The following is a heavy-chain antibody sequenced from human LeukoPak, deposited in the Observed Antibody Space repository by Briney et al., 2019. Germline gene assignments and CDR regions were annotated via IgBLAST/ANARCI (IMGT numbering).Heavy chain of an antibody. CDR2: IFYSRNT. Sequence: SETLSLTCTVSGGSISSSSYFWGWIRQPPGKGLEWIGGIFYSRNTYYNPSLKSRVTISVDTSKNQFSLNLYSVTAADTAVYYCARRRGSWANWFDPWGQGTLVTVSS. V-gene: IGHV4-39*07. CDR1: GGSISSSSYF. CDR3: ARRRGSWANWFDP. D-gene: IGHD3-10*01. J-gene: IGHJ5*02.